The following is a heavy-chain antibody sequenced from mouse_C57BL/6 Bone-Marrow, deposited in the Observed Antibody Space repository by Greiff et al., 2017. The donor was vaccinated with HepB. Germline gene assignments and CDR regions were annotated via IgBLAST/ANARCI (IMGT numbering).Heavy chain of an antibody. V-gene: IGHV1-22*01. D-gene: IGHD1-1*01. Sequence: VQLQQPGPELVKPGASVKMSCKASGYTFTDYNMHWVKQSHGKSLEWIGYINPNNGGTSYNQKFKGKATLTVNKSSSTAYMELRSLTSEDSAVYYCARLGTTVDYYAMDYWGQVTSVTVSS. CDR3: ARLGTTVDYYAMDY. CDR1: GYTFTDYN. J-gene: IGHJ4*01. CDR2: INPNNGGT.